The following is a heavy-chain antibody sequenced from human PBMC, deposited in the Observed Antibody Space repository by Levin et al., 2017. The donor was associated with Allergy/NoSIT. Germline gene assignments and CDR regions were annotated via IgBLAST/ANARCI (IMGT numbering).Heavy chain of an antibody. Sequence: GGSLRLSCKGSGYSFTSYWIGWVRQMPGKGLEWMGIIYPGDSDTRYSPSFQGQVTISADKSISTAYLQWSSLKASDTAMYYCATFAAVYSPRGGFDYWGQGTLVTVSS. CDR3: ATFAAVYSPRGGFDY. CDR2: IYPGDSDT. J-gene: IGHJ4*02. D-gene: IGHD5-18*01. V-gene: IGHV5-51*01. CDR1: GYSFTSYW.